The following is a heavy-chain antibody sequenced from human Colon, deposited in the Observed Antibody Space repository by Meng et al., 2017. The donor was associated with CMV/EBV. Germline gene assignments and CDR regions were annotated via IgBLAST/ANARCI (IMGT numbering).Heavy chain of an antibody. CDR3: VRSLDDASGQFRDY. CDR1: GGSFSGYY. Sequence: GSLRLSCAVYGGSFSGYYWSWIRQPPGKGLEWIGEINHSGSTNYNPSLKSRVTISVDTSKNQFSLKLSSVTAADTAVYYCVRSLDDASGQFRDYWGQGTPVTVSS. J-gene: IGHJ4*02. V-gene: IGHV4-34*01. D-gene: IGHD3-3*01. CDR2: INHSGST.